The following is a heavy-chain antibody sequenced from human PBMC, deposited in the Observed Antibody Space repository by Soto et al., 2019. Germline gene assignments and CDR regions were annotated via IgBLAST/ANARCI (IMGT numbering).Heavy chain of an antibody. CDR2: ISGSGGST. CDR1: GFTFSSYA. CDR3: AKGQYCSGGSFYDYYYYGMDV. V-gene: IGHV3-23*01. D-gene: IGHD2-15*01. Sequence: GGSLRLSCAASGFTFSSYAMSWVRQAPGKGLEWVSAISGSGGSTYYADSVKGRVPISRDNSKNTLYLQMNSLRAEDTAVDYCAKGQYCSGGSFYDYYYYGMDVWGQGTTVTVSS. J-gene: IGHJ6*02.